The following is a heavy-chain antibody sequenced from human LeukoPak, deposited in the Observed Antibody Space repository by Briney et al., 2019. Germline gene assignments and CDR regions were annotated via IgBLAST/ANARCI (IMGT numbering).Heavy chain of an antibody. J-gene: IGHJ5*02. CDR1: GDSIGSTTTYY. CDR2: IYHSGST. D-gene: IGHD3-16*02. Sequence: SETLSLTCTVSGDSIGSTTTYYWGWIRQPPGKGLEWIGYIYHSGSTYYNPSLKSRVTISVDTSKNQFSLKLSSVTAADTAVYYCARKCYDYVWGSYRHNWFDPWGQGTLVTVSS. CDR3: ARKCYDYVWGSYRHNWFDP. V-gene: IGHV4-39*07.